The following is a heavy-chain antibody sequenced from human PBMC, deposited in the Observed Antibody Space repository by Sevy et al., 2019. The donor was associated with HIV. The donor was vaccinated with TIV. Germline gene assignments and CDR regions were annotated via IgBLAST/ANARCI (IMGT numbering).Heavy chain of an antibody. D-gene: IGHD5-18*01. V-gene: IGHV3-7*01. CDR2: MKEDGSER. Sequence: GGSLRLSCAASGFTFSSYWMSWVRQAPGKGLEWVATMKEDGSERKYVDSVKGRFTISRDNAKNSLYLQMNSLRAEDTAVYYCVREGVGGYGYSLDCWGQGTLVTVSS. CDR1: GFTFSSYW. CDR3: VREGVGGYGYSLDC. J-gene: IGHJ4*02.